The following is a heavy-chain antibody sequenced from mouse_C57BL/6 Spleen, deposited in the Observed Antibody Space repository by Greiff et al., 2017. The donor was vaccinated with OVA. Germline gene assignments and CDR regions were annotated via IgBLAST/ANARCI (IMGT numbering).Heavy chain of an antibody. CDR1: GYAFSSSW. CDR2: IDPGAGDT. D-gene: IGHD2-4*01. Sequence: QVQLKESGPELVKPGASVKISCKASGYAFSSSWMNWVKQRPGKGLEWIGRIDPGAGDTNYNGKFKGKATLTADKSSSTAYMQLSSLTSEDAAVYFCAKSFYDYDGAMDYWGQGTSVTVSS. CDR3: AKSFYDYDGAMDY. V-gene: IGHV1-82*01. J-gene: IGHJ4*01.